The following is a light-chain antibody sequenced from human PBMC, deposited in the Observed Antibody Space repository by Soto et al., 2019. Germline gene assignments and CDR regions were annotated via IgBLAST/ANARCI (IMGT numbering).Light chain of an antibody. Sequence: DIHMTQSPSARSGSVVDRVTITCRASHSIISGVDWYQQKPGKAPKLLIYKASSLESGVPSRLRGSGYGTELTITISSMKNEDFETYYCQQYDSSTLTFGGGTKVDIK. CDR2: KAS. CDR1: HSIISG. J-gene: IGKJ4*01. V-gene: IGKV1-5*03. CDR3: QQYDSSTLT.